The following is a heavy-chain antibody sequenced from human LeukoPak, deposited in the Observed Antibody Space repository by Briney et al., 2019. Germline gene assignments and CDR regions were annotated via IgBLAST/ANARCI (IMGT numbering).Heavy chain of an antibody. CDR2: IYPGDSDT. D-gene: IGHD2-21*01. CDR3: ARRGYCGGDCYSDY. CDR1: GYSFATYW. Sequence: GESLKISCKGSGYSFATYWTGWVRQMPGKGLEWMGIIYPGDSDTRYSPSFQGQVTISADKSISTAFPQWSSLKASDTAMYYCARRGYCGGDCYSDYWGQGTLVTVSS. V-gene: IGHV5-51*01. J-gene: IGHJ4*02.